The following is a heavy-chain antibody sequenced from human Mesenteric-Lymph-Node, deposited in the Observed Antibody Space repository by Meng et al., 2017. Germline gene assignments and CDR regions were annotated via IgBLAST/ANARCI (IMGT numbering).Heavy chain of an antibody. D-gene: IGHD1-7*01. V-gene: IGHV2-5*02. J-gene: IGHJ5*02. CDR3: AHSAKLELLLENWFDP. CDR2: IYWDDDK. CDR1: GFSLSTSGVG. Sequence: QITLMESGPTPFKPTPTPPLTGTFLGFSLSTSGVGVGWIRQPPGKALESLALIYWDDDKRYSPSLKSRLTITKDTSKNQVVLTMTNMDPVDTATYYCAHSAKLELLLENWFDPWGQGTLVTVSS.